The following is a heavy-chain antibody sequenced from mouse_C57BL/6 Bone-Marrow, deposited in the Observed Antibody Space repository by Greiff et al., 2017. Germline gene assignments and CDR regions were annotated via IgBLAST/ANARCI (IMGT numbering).Heavy chain of an antibody. J-gene: IGHJ1*03. V-gene: IGHV1-69*01. CDR1: GYTFTRYW. D-gene: IGHD1-1*01. CDR2: IDPSDSYT. Sequence: QVQLQQPGAELVMPGASVKLSCKASGYTFTRYWMPWVKQRPGQGLEWIGEIDPSDSYTTYNQQFKGKSTLTVEKSSSPAYMQLRSLTSEDSAVYYCARGVYYGSSWYFDVWGTGTTGTVAS. CDR3: ARGVYYGSSWYFDV.